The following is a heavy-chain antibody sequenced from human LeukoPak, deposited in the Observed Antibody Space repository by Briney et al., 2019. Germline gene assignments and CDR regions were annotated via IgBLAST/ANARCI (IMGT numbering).Heavy chain of an antibody. CDR3: AVGGITMIGEFDY. V-gene: IGHV5-51*01. J-gene: IGHJ4*02. D-gene: IGHD3-22*01. Sequence: AASLQISCKGAGSFFTSYWIGWGRQLPGKGLEWMGIIYPGDSDTRYSPSFEGQVTISADKSISTAYLQWSSLKASDTAMYYCAVGGITMIGEFDYWGEGTLVTVSA. CDR2: IYPGDSDT. CDR1: GSFFTSYW.